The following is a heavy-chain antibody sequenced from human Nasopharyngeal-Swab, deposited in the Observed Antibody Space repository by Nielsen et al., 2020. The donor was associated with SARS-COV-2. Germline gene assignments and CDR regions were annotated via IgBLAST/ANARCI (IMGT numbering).Heavy chain of an antibody. D-gene: IGHD1-26*01. CDR3: ARDLVVGATTSAYYYYYGMDV. CDR1: GFTFSRYC. V-gene: IGHV3-7*01. J-gene: IGHJ6*02. CDR2: IKQDGSEK. Sequence: GESLKISCAASGFTFSRYCMSWVRQAPGKGLEWVANIKQDGSEKYYVDSVKGRFTISRDNAKNSLYLQMNSLRAEDTAVYYCARDLVVGATTSAYYYYYGMDVWGQGTTVTVSS.